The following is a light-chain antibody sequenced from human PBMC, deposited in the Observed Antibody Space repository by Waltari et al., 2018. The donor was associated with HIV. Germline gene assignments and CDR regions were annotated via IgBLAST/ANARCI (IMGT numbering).Light chain of an antibody. CDR1: SSDVGRYDY. Sequence: QSALTQPASVSGSPGQSITISCTGTSSDVGRYDYVSWYQQHPGKAPKFMIYEVRNRPSGVSNRFSGSKSGNTASLTISGLQAEDEADYYCSSYTSISTLVFGGGTKLTVL. J-gene: IGLJ3*02. CDR3: SSYTSISTLV. V-gene: IGLV2-14*01. CDR2: EVR.